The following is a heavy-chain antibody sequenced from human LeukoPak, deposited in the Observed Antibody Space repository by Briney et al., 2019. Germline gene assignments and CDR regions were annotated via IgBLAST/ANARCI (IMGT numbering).Heavy chain of an antibody. CDR2: INPNSGGT. Sequence: ASVKVSCKASGYTFTGYYMHWVRQAPGQGLEWMGWINPNSGGTNYAQKFQGRVTMTRDTSISTAYMQWSSLKASDTAMYYCATGYITMPGDYWGQGTLVTVSS. D-gene: IGHD1-14*01. CDR3: ATGYITMPGDY. J-gene: IGHJ4*02. V-gene: IGHV1-2*02. CDR1: GYTFTGYY.